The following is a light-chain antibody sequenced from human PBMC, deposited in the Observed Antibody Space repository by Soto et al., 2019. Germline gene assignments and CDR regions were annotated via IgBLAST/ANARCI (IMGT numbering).Light chain of an antibody. J-gene: IGKJ1*01. Sequence: DIVMTQSPDSLAVSLGERATINCKSSQSVLYSSNNKNYLAWYQQKPGQPPKLLIYWASTRESGVPDRFSGSGSGTDFTLTISSLQAEDVAVYCCQQYYRPWTVGQGTKVEIK. CDR3: QQYYRPWT. V-gene: IGKV4-1*01. CDR1: QSVLYSSNNKNY. CDR2: WAS.